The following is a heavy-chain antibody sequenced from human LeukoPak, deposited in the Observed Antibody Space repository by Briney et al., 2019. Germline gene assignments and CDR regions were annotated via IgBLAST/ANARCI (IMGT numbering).Heavy chain of an antibody. J-gene: IGHJ4*02. CDR1: GFTVSSNY. V-gene: IGHV3-23*01. CDR3: ANLGIAVAYFDY. Sequence: PGGSLRLSCAASGFTVSSNYMSWVRQAPGKGLEWVSAISGSGGSTYYADSVKGRFTISRDNSKNTLYLQMNSLRAEDTAVYYCANLGIAVAYFDYWGQGTLVTVSS. CDR2: ISGSGGST. D-gene: IGHD6-19*01.